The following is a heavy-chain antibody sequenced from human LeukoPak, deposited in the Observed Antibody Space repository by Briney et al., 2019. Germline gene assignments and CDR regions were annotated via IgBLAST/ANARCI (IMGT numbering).Heavy chain of an antibody. D-gene: IGHD2-15*01. CDR2: IWYDGSNK. CDR3: AREAGSGHDAFDI. Sequence: PGGSLRLSCAASGFTFSSYAMSWVRQAPGKGLEWVAVIWYDGSNKYYADSVKGRFTISRDNSENTLYLQMNSLRGEDTAVYYCAREAGSGHDAFDIWGQGTMVTVSS. V-gene: IGHV3-33*08. J-gene: IGHJ3*02. CDR1: GFTFSSYA.